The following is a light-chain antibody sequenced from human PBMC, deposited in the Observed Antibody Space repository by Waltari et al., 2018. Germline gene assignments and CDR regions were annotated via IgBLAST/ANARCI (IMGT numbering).Light chain of an antibody. V-gene: IGKV1-9*01. Sequence: DIQLTQSPSFLSASVGDRVTFTCRASREIRNYLAWYQQKSGKAPKLLIFAAFTLQSGVPSRFSGSGAGTEFTLAISSLQPEDLATYYCQQPPGTFGGGTKVEIK. CDR2: AAF. CDR3: QQPPGT. J-gene: IGKJ4*01. CDR1: REIRNY.